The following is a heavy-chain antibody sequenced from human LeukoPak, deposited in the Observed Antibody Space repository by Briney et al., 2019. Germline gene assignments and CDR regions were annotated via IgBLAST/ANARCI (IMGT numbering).Heavy chain of an antibody. CDR1: GFTVRNNY. J-gene: IGHJ4*02. D-gene: IGHD3-10*01. CDR2: IYSGGNT. V-gene: IGHV3-66*01. Sequence: GGSLRLSCAASGFTVRNNYMSWVRQAPGKGLEWVSVIYSGGNTYYADSVKGRFTISRDNSKNTLYLQMNSLRAEDTAVYFCATGERMVRGDGVDYWGQGTLVTVSS. CDR3: ATGERMVRGDGVDY.